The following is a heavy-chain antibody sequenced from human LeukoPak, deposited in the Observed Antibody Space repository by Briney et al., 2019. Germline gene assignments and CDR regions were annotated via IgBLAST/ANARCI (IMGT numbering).Heavy chain of an antibody. D-gene: IGHD1-26*01. CDR3: ATSSQWELLVGYFDY. Sequence: ASVKVSCKVSGYTLTELSMHWVRQAPGKGPEWMGGFDPEDGETIYAQKFKGRVTMTEDTSTDTAYMELSSLRSEDTAVYYCATSSQWELLVGYFDYWGQGTLVTVSS. CDR2: FDPEDGET. V-gene: IGHV1-24*01. J-gene: IGHJ4*02. CDR1: GYTLTELS.